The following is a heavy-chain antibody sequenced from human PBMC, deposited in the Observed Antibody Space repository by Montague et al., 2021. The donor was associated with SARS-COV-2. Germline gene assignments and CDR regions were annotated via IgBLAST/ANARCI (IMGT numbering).Heavy chain of an antibody. CDR2: ISFDGNDR. Sequence: SLTLSCAASGFSFSSYAMHWVRQPPGKGLEWLAVISFDGNDRYYAGSLRGRFTISRDNSKDTLYLQLTDLRSDDTGVYYCARVAQLLLGNPQNLFDPWGQGTLVTVST. V-gene: IGHV3-30-3*01. CDR3: ARVAQLLLGNPQNLFDP. CDR1: GFSFSSYA. J-gene: IGHJ5*02. D-gene: IGHD4-23*01.